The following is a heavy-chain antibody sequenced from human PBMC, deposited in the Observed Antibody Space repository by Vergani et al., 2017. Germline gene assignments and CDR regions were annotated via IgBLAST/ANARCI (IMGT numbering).Heavy chain of an antibody. CDR1: GGSISSGAFS. Sequence: QLQLQESGSGLVKPSQTLSLNCAASGGSISSGAFSWGWIRQPPGRGLQWIGHIFQSGSPDYNASLKSRVTLSVDTSKNQLSLRMTSVTAADTAVYYCARSYYYDSSGPLPFDYWGQGTLVTVSS. V-gene: IGHV4-30-2*01. CDR3: ARSYYYDSSGPLPFDY. J-gene: IGHJ4*02. CDR2: IFQSGSP. D-gene: IGHD3-22*01.